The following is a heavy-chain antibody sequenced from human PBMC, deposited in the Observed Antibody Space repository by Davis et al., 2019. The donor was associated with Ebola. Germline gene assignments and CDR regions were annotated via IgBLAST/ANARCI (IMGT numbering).Heavy chain of an antibody. V-gene: IGHV3-30*03. Sequence: GGSLRLSCAASGFTFSSYGMHWVRQAPGKGLEWVAVISYDGSNKYYADSVKGRFTISRDNSKNTLYLQMNSLKTEDTAVYYCTTDVGYYDFWSGYFTPYYFDYWGQGTLVTVSS. CDR3: TTDVGYYDFWSGYFTPYYFDY. CDR2: ISYDGSNK. D-gene: IGHD3-3*01. CDR1: GFTFSSYG. J-gene: IGHJ4*02.